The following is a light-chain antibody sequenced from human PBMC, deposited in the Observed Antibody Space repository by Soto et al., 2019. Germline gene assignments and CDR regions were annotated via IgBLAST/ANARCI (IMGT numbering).Light chain of an antibody. CDR1: SSDVGGYNY. J-gene: IGLJ1*01. CDR3: SSYTTSNTRQIV. Sequence: QSALTQPASVSGSPGQSITISCTGTSSDVGGYNYVSWYQQHPGKAPKFMIYDVSNRPSGVSNRFSGSKSGNTDSLTISGLQAEDEADYYCSSYTTSNTRQIVFGTGTQLTVL. CDR2: DVS. V-gene: IGLV2-14*03.